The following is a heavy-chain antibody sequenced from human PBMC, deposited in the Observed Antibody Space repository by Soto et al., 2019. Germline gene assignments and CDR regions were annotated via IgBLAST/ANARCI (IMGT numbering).Heavy chain of an antibody. Sequence: SETLSLTCTVSGGSISSGGYYWSWIRQHPGKGLEWIGYIYYSGSTYYNPSLKSRVTISVDTSKNQFSLKLSSVTAADTAVYYCARAAFTMVRGAYDYWGQGTLVTVSS. V-gene: IGHV4-30-4*08. CDR1: GGSISSGGYY. CDR2: IYYSGST. CDR3: ARAAFTMVRGAYDY. J-gene: IGHJ4*02. D-gene: IGHD3-10*01.